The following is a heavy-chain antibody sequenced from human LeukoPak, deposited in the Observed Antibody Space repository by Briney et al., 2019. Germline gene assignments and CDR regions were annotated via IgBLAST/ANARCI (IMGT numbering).Heavy chain of an antibody. D-gene: IGHD2-2*02. V-gene: IGHV3-21*01. CDR1: GFTFSSYS. CDR2: ISSSSSYI. Sequence: GGSLRLSCAASGFTFSSYSMNWVRQAPGKGLEWVSSISSSSSYIYCADSVKGRFTISRDNAKNSLYLQMNSLRAEDTAVYYCARDHCSSTSCYTTYNWFDPWGQGTLVTVSS. CDR3: ARDHCSSTSCYTTYNWFDP. J-gene: IGHJ5*02.